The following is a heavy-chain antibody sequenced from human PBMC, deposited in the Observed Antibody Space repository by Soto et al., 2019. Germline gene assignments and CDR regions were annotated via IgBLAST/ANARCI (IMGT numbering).Heavy chain of an antibody. CDR2: LSGYNSNT. CDR1: GYSFTSYG. J-gene: IGHJ4*02. V-gene: IGHV1-18*04. Sequence: ASVKVSCKTSGYSFTSYGISWVRQAPGQGLEWMGWLSGYNSNTNYAQRLQGRVTLTTDTSATTAYMELRSLRSDDTAVYYCARGSYDYGDYDPSVENFDHWGQGTLVTVSS. CDR3: ARGSYDYGDYDPSVENFDH. D-gene: IGHD4-17*01.